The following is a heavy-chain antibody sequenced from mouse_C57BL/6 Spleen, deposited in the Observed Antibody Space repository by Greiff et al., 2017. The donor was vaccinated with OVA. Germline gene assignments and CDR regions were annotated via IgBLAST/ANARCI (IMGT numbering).Heavy chain of an antibody. J-gene: IGHJ2*01. D-gene: IGHD1-1*01. CDR3: ASHYYGSSYFDY. Sequence: VQLKQSGPELVKPGASVKISCKASGYSFTDYNMNWVKQSNGKSLEWIGVINPNYGTTSSNPKFKGKATLTVDQSSSTAYMQLNSLTSEDSAVYYCASHYYGSSYFDYWGQGTTLTVSS. CDR2: INPNYGTT. CDR1: GYSFTDYN. V-gene: IGHV1-39*01.